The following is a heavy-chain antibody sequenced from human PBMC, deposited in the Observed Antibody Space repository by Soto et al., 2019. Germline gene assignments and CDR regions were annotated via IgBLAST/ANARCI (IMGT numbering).Heavy chain of an antibody. CDR2: PYYRSKWYN. CDR1: GDSVASNTAS. CDR3: ARDGNARPYCFDF. Sequence: QVHLQQSGPGLVKPSQTLSLTCAISGDSVASNTASWNWIRQSPSRGLEWLGRPYYRSKWYNDYEVSVKSRITITPDTAKNQFSLQLNSVNPEATAVYYCARDGNARPYCFDFWGQGTLVTVSS. J-gene: IGHJ4*02. V-gene: IGHV6-1*01.